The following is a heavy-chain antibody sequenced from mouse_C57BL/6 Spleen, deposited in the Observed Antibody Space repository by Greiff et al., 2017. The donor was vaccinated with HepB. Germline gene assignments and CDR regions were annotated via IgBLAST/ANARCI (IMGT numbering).Heavy chain of an antibody. V-gene: IGHV1-52*01. CDR3: ARRRESYYDYDFDY. D-gene: IGHD2-4*01. CDR1: GYTFTSYW. CDR2: IDPSDSET. Sequence: QVQLQQPGAELVRPGSSVKLSCKASGYTFTSYWMHWVKQRPIQGLEWIGNIDPSDSETHCNQKFKDKATLTVDKSSSTAYMQLSSLTSEDSAVYYCARRRESYYDYDFDYWGQGTTLTVSS. J-gene: IGHJ2*01.